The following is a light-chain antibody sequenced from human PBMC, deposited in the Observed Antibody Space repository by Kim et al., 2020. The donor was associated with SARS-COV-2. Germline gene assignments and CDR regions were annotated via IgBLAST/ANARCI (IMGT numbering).Light chain of an antibody. Sequence: SVSVGDRVSITCRASQIITTFLNWYQQKPGKAPKLLISAASTLQDGVPSRFSGSGSGTDFTLTINNLQPEDVASYYCQESYSDPYTFGQGTKLEI. CDR1: QIITTF. CDR2: AAS. CDR3: QESYSDPYT. V-gene: IGKV1-39*01. J-gene: IGKJ2*01.